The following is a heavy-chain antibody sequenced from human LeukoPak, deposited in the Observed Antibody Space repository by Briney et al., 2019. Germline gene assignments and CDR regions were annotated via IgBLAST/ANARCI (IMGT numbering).Heavy chain of an antibody. V-gene: IGHV3-23*01. D-gene: IGHD4-17*01. J-gene: IGHJ4*02. CDR1: GFTFDRFT. CDR3: ARTGLTYLTTVTTWFDY. Sequence: GGSLRLSCAASGFTFDRFTIHWVRQTPGKGLEWVSAISGSGGSTYYADSVKGRFTISRDNSKNTLYLQMNSLRAEDTAVYYCARTGLTYLTTVTTWFDYWGQGTLVTVSS. CDR2: ISGSGGST.